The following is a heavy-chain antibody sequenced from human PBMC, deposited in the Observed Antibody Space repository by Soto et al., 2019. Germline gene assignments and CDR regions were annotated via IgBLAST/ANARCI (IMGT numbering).Heavy chain of an antibody. CDR1: GFTFRSYW. D-gene: IGHD3-10*01. J-gene: IGHJ4*02. CDR2: IKQDGSQQ. CDR3: ASYYYDSGRSRGF. V-gene: IGHV3-7*01. Sequence: GGSLRLSCAASGFTFRSYWMSWVRQAPGKGLEWVATIKQDGSQQYYVDSVKGRFTISRDNAKDSLDLQMNSLRAEDTAMYYCASYYYDSGRSRGFWGQGTLVTVSS.